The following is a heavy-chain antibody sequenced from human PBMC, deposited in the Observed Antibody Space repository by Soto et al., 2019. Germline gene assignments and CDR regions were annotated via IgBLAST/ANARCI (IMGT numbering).Heavy chain of an antibody. D-gene: IGHD3-10*01. CDR1: GGGSGTYH. J-gene: IGHJ4*02. V-gene: IGHV4-59*01. CDR2: VYDTGTT. CDR3: ARDKVIRGMFDF. Sequence: PSETRSLTCTVSGGGSGTYHWMLFRQPPGKVLEWISSVYDTGTTNYNPSLGSRFTISIGAPENQISLKLTSVTAAATAFYDCARDKVIRGMFDFWGKGTMVTVSS.